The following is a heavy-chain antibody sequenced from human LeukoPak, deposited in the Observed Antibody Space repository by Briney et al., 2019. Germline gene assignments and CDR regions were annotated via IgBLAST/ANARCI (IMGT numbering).Heavy chain of an antibody. CDR3: ARVDTAMVRTEYYYYGMDV. J-gene: IGHJ6*02. D-gene: IGHD5-18*01. V-gene: IGHV1-69*04. Sequence: SVKVSCKASGYTFTSYAISWVRQASGQGLEWMGRIIPILGIANYAQKFQGRVTITADKSTSTAYMELSSLRSEDTAVYYCARVDTAMVRTEYYYYGMDVWGQGTTVTVSS. CDR1: GYTFTSYA. CDR2: IIPILGIA.